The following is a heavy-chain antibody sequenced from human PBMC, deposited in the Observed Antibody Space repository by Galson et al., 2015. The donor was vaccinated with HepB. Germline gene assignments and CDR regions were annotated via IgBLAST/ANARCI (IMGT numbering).Heavy chain of an antibody. CDR3: AKDLMAQWLPYYFVY. V-gene: IGHV3-30*02. CDR1: GFTFSSYG. J-gene: IGHJ4*02. D-gene: IGHD3-22*01. Sequence: SLRLSCAASGFTFSSYGMHWVRQAPGKGLEWVAFIRYDGSNKYYADSVKGRFTISRDNSKNTLYLQMNSLRAEDTAVYYCAKDLMAQWLPYYFVYWGQGTLVTVSS. CDR2: IRYDGSNK.